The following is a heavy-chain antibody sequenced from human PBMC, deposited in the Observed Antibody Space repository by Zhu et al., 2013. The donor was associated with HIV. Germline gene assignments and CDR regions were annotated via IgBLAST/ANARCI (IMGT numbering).Heavy chain of an antibody. CDR2: INPNSGGT. CDR3: ARDSTTVTNPGIDY. J-gene: IGHJ4*02. D-gene: IGHD4-17*01. V-gene: IGHV1-2*02. CDR1: GYTFPGYY. Sequence: QVQLVQSGAEVKKPGASVKVSCKASGYTFPGYYMHWVRQAPGQGLEWMGWINPNSGGTNYAQKFQGRVTMTRDTSISTAYMELSRLTSDDTAVYYCARDSTTVTNPGIDYWGQGTLVTVSS.